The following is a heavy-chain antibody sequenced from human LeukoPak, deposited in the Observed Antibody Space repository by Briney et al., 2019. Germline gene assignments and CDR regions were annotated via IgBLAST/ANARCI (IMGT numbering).Heavy chain of an antibody. Sequence: ASVKVSCKASGYTFTSYYMHWVRQAPGQGLEWMGIINPSGGSTSYAQKFQGRVTMTRDMSTSTVYMELSGLRSEDTAVYYCARAKIRNYYDSSGYQGGFDYWGQGTLVTVSS. J-gene: IGHJ4*02. CDR1: GYTFTSYY. D-gene: IGHD3-22*01. CDR3: ARAKIRNYYDSSGYQGGFDY. CDR2: INPSGGST. V-gene: IGHV1-46*01.